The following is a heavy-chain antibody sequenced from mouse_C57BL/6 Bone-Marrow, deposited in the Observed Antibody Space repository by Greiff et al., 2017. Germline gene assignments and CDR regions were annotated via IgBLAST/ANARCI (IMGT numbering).Heavy chain of an antibody. Sequence: EVKLVESGGGLVQPGGSLKLSCAASGFTFSDYGMAWVRQAPRKGPEWVAFISNLAYSSYYADTVTGGFTISRENAKNTLYLEMRSLRSEDTAMYYCARHRTGYYAMDYWGQGTSVTVSS. V-gene: IGHV5-15*01. CDR3: ARHRTGYYAMDY. CDR2: ISNLAYSS. CDR1: GFTFSDYG. J-gene: IGHJ4*01. D-gene: IGHD4-1*01.